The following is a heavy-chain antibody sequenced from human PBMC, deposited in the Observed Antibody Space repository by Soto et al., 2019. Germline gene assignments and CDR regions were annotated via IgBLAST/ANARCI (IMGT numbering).Heavy chain of an antibody. D-gene: IGHD1-26*01. CDR3: ARKGELLVDY. CDR1: GGTCSSYA. V-gene: IGHV1-69*13. Sequence: SSVKVSCKASGGTCSSYAISWVRPAPVQGLEWMGGLIPIFGTANYAQKFQGRVTITADESMSTAYMELSRLRSDDTAVYYCARKGELLVDYWGQGTLVTVSS. CDR2: LIPIFGTA. J-gene: IGHJ4*02.